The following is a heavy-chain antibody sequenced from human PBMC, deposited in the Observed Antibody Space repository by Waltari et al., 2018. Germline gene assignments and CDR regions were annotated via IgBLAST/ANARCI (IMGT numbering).Heavy chain of an antibody. CDR1: GGSISPYA. Sequence: QVQLQESGPGLVKPSETLSLPCTVPGGSISPYAWSWIRQPAGKGLEWIGRVYTSGITNYNPSLKTRVTLSVDTSKNQCSLKLSSVTAADTAVYYCAREQMYSSSSDYYYYMDVWGKGTTVTIS. CDR3: AREQMYSSSSDYYYYMDV. V-gene: IGHV4-4*07. D-gene: IGHD6-6*01. CDR2: VYTSGIT. J-gene: IGHJ6*03.